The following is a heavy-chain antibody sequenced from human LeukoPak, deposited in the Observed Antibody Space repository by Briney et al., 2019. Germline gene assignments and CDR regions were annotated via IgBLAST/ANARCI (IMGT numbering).Heavy chain of an antibody. V-gene: IGHV3-7*01. CDR2: IKQDGSEK. Sequence: PGGSLRLSCAASGFTVSSDWMSWVRQAPGKGLKWVANIKQDGSEKYYVDSVKGRFTISRDNAKNSLYLQMNSLRAEDTAVYYCARDRRIYDFWSGYYDNDYWGQGTLVTVSS. D-gene: IGHD3-3*01. J-gene: IGHJ4*02. CDR3: ARDRRIYDFWSGYYDNDY. CDR1: GFTVSSDW.